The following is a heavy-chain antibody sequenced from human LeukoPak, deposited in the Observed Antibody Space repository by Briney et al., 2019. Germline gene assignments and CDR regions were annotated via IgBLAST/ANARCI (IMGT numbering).Heavy chain of an antibody. V-gene: IGHV3-11*01. Sequence: GGSLRLSCAASGFTFSDYYMSWIRQAPGKGLEWVSYISSSGSTIYYADSVKGRFTISRDDSKNMLYLQMSSLRADDTAVYYCASRDPCSGGTCYALGYWGQGTLVTVSS. CDR2: ISSSGSTI. CDR1: GFTFSDYY. D-gene: IGHD2-15*01. CDR3: ASRDPCSGGTCYALGY. J-gene: IGHJ4*02.